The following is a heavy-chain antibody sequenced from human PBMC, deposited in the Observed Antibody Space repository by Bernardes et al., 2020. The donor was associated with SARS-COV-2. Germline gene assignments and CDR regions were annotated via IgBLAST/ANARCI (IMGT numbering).Heavy chain of an antibody. CDR3: ARQTGSGTYANWFGP. CDR1: GGPINSTTDY. V-gene: IGHV4-39*01. J-gene: IGHJ5*02. CDR2: IYYSGST. Sequence: SETLSLTCTVSGGPINSTTDYWGWIRQPPGKGLDYIGSIYYSGSTYYNPALKSRVAMSIDASKNQFSLKLTSVTAADTAVYYCARQTGSGTYANWFGPWGQGTLVTVSS. D-gene: IGHD3-10*01.